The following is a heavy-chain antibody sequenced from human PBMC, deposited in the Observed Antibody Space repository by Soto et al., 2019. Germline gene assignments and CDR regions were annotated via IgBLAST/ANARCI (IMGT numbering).Heavy chain of an antibody. Sequence: PSETLSLTCTVSGGSITSSYWSWIRRPPGKGLEWIAYIYDTGTSGYTPSTSYNPSLKSRVTMSVDTSKSQFSLKLTYVTAADTAVYYCARGEDAFFYYGLDVWGQGITVTVSS. V-gene: IGHV4-59*01. CDR1: GGSITSSY. J-gene: IGHJ6*02. CDR2: IYDTGTSGYTPST. CDR3: ARGEDAFFYYGLDV.